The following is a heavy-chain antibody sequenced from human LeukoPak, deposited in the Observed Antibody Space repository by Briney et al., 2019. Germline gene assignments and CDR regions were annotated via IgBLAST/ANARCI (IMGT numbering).Heavy chain of an antibody. CDR1: GFTFSSFSSYW. Sequence: GGSLRLSCAASGFTFSSFSSYWVHWVRQAPGKGLVWVSGIQADGSTADYADFVKGRFTISRDNAKNTLYLQMNSLRAEDTAVYYCARDRPHNWFDPWGRGTLVTVSS. J-gene: IGHJ5*02. CDR2: IQADGSTA. CDR3: ARDRPHNWFDP. V-gene: IGHV3-74*01.